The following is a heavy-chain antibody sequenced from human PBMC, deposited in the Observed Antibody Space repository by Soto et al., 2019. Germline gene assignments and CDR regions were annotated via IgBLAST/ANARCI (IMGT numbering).Heavy chain of an antibody. D-gene: IGHD6-19*01. J-gene: IGHJ6*02. V-gene: IGHV4-31*03. CDR2: IYYSGST. Sequence: PSETLSLTCTVSGGSISSGGYYWSWIRQHPGKGLEWIGYIYYSGSTYYNPSLKSRVTISVDTSKNQFSLKLSSVTAADTAVYYCARATSSGWNYYYYYYGMDVWGQGTTVTVSS. CDR1: GGSISSGGYY. CDR3: ARATSSGWNYYYYYYGMDV.